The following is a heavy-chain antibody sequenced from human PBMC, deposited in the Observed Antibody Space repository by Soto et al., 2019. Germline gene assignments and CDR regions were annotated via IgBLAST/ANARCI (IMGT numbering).Heavy chain of an antibody. J-gene: IGHJ4*02. D-gene: IGHD6-13*01. CDR1: GYSFTSYW. CDR3: ARLQAASGDNDLTVDY. CDR2: IDPSDSYT. Sequence: EVQLVQSGAEVKKPGESLRISCKGCGYSFTSYWISWVRQMPGKGLEWMGRIDPSDSYTNYSPSIQYHVTISADKFISSTYLQWSTLKAPDTAMYYCARLQAASGDNDLTVDYWGQGTLVTVSS. V-gene: IGHV5-10-1*01.